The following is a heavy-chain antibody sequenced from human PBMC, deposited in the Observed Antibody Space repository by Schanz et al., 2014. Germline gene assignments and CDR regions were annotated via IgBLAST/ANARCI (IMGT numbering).Heavy chain of an antibody. D-gene: IGHD2-2*01. CDR1: GFTFSSYA. CDR2: MNERHSTI. V-gene: IGHV3-23*04. Sequence: EVQLAESGGGLVQPGGSLRLSCAASGFTFSSYAMGWVRQARGKGLEWVSAMNERHSTIYYANAVKGRFTISRDNAKNSLFLHMHSLRAEDTAVYYCARDVLLEPIGYCHYGYAMDVWGQGTTVTVSS. CDR3: ARDVLLEPIGYCHYGYAMDV. J-gene: IGHJ6*02.